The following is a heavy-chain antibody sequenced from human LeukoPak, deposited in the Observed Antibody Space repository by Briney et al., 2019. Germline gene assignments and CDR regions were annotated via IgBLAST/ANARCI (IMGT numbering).Heavy chain of an antibody. CDR3: ARQGGYGVQYYFDY. D-gene: IGHD5-18*01. J-gene: IGHJ4*02. Sequence: SETLSLTCTVSGGSISSYYWSWIRQPPGKGLEWIGYIYYSGSTNYNPSLKSRVTISVDTSKNQFSLKLSSVTAADTAVYYCARQGGYGVQYYFDYWGQGTLVTVSS. V-gene: IGHV4-59*08. CDR2: IYYSGST. CDR1: GGSISSYY.